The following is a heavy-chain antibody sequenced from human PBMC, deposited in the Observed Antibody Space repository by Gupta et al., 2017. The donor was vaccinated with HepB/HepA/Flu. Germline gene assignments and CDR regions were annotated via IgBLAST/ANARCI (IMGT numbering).Heavy chain of an antibody. CDR2: ISASGENT. CDR3: AKIRGSGPKGPFDF. V-gene: IGHV3-23*01. CDR1: GVVFSDYA. D-gene: IGHD3-10*01. Sequence: EVQLLQSGGKLIQPGGSLRLSCAASGVVFSDYAMNWVRQATGKGLEWVSGISASGENTYYADSVKGRFTISRDISKNTVYLQMNNLRGEDAAIYYCAKIRGSGPKGPFDFWGQGTRVTVSS. J-gene: IGHJ4*02.